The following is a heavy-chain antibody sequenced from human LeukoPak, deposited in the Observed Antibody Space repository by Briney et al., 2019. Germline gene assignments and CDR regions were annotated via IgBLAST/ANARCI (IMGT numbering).Heavy chain of an antibody. V-gene: IGHV1-46*01. CDR1: VYTFTSDY. CDR3: AREIPYCSSTSCPFGY. D-gene: IGHD2-2*01. J-gene: IGHJ4*02. Sequence: ASVKVSCKASVYTFTSDYMHWVRQAPGQGLEWMGIINPSGGSTNYAQKFQGRVTMTRDTSTSTVYMELSSLRSEYTAVYYCAREIPYCSSTSCPFGYWGQGTLVTVSS. CDR2: INPSGGST.